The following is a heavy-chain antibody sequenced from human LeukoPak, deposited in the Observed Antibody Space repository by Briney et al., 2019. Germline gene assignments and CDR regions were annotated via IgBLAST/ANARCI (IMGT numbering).Heavy chain of an antibody. D-gene: IGHD2-2*01. Sequence: GASVKVSCKASGYTFTSYGISWVRQAPGQGLEWMGWISAYNGNTNYAQKLQGRVTMTTDTSTSTAYMELRSLRSDDTAVYYCARPREYCSSTSCPPDYWGQGTLVTVSS. CDR1: GYTFTSYG. J-gene: IGHJ4*02. V-gene: IGHV1-18*01. CDR3: ARPREYCSSTSCPPDY. CDR2: ISAYNGNT.